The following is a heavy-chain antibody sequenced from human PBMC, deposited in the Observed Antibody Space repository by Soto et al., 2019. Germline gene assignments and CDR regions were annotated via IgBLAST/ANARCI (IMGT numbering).Heavy chain of an antibody. CDR2: IWYDGSNK. CDR3: ATPSKYSSGWYGYFQH. Sequence: GGSLRLSCAASGFTFSSYGMHWVRQAPGKGLEWVAVIWYDGSNKYYADSVKGRFTISRDNSKNTLYLQMNSLRAEDTAVYYCATPSKYSSGWYGYFQHWGQGTLVTVSS. D-gene: IGHD6-19*01. V-gene: IGHV3-33*01. J-gene: IGHJ1*01. CDR1: GFTFSSYG.